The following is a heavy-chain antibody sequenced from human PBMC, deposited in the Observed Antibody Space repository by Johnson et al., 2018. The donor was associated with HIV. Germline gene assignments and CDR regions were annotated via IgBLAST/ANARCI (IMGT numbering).Heavy chain of an antibody. CDR1: GFTFSSYW. V-gene: IGHV3-74*02. Sequence: VQLLESGGGLVQPGGSLRLSCVASGFTFSSYWINWVRQAPGKGLVWISRINSDGRDINYADSVKGRFTISRDNAKNTLNLQMNSLRAEDTAVYYCTRGWSAFDIWGQGTMVTVSS. D-gene: IGHD2-15*01. CDR3: TRGWSAFDI. J-gene: IGHJ3*02. CDR2: INSDGRDI.